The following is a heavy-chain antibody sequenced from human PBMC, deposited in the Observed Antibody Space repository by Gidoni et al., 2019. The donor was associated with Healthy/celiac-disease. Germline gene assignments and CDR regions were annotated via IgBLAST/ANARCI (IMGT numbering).Heavy chain of an antibody. CDR2: IYHSGST. CDR1: GFSISSAYY. CDR3: ARVNYGDYWVS. D-gene: IGHD4-17*01. V-gene: IGHV4-38-2*01. J-gene: IGHJ4*02. Sequence: QVQLQESGPGLVKPSETLSLTCAVSGFSISSAYYWGWIRQPPGKGLEWIGSIYHSGSTDYNSSLKSRLTISVDKSKNQFSLRLISVTAADTAVYYCARVNYGDYWVSWGQGILVTVSS.